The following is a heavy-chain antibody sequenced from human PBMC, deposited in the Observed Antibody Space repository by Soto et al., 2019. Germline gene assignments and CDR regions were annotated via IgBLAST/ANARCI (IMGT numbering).Heavy chain of an antibody. CDR1: GYTFTSYA. D-gene: IGHD2-21*02. CDR3: ARSIVVVTAADY. V-gene: IGHV1-3*01. CDR2: INAGNGNT. Sequence: ASVKVSCKASGYTFTSYAMHWVRQAPGQRLEWMGWINAGNGNTKNSQKLKSRDTITRDTSASTAYMELCSLISEDTAVYYCARSIVVVTAADYWGQGTLVTVSS. J-gene: IGHJ4*02.